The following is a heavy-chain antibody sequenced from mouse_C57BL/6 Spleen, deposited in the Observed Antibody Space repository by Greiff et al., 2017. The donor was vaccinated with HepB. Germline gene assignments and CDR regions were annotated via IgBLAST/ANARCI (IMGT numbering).Heavy chain of an antibody. CDR2: ISGGGGNT. Sequence: EVMLVESGGGLVKPGGSLKLSCAASGFTFSSYTMSWVRQTPEKRLEWVATISGGGGNTYYPDSVKGRFTISRDNAKNTLYLQMSSLRSEDTALYYCARSDYYGSSFLYYFDYWGQGTTLTVSS. CDR3: ARSDYYGSSFLYYFDY. V-gene: IGHV5-9*01. J-gene: IGHJ2*01. D-gene: IGHD1-1*01. CDR1: GFTFSSYT.